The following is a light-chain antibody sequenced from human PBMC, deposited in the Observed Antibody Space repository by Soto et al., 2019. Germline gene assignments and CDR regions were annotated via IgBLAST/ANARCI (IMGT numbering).Light chain of an antibody. CDR1: QGISNW. V-gene: IGKV1-12*01. J-gene: IGKJ3*01. CDR2: AAS. Sequence: DIQMTQSPSSVSASVGDRVTITCRASQGISNWLAWYQQKPGKAPSLLIHAASSLQSGVPSRFSGRGYGNDFTLPISRLQPEDFGTFFCPQAKSLPVTFGPGTKVDIK. CDR3: PQAKSLPVT.